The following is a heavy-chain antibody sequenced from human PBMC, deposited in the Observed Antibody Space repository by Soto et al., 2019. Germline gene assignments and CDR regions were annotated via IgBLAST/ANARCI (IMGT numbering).Heavy chain of an antibody. V-gene: IGHV1-18*01. CDR2: ISAYNGNT. CDR1: GYTFTSYG. J-gene: IGHJ4*02. D-gene: IGHD3-22*01. CDR3: ARTYYYDSSRYYPGDY. Sequence: ASVKVSCKASGYTFTSYGISWVRQAPGQGLEWMGWISAYNGNTNYAQKLQGRVTMTTDTSTSTAYMELRSLRSDDTAVYYCARTYYYDSSRYYPGDYWGQGTLVTVSS.